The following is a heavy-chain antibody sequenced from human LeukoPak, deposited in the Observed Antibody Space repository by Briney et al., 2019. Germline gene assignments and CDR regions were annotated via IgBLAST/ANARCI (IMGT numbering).Heavy chain of an antibody. D-gene: IGHD3-10*01. CDR3: ARDVPLTINGAFDI. V-gene: IGHV1-69*06. Sequence: SVKVSCKASGGTFSSYAISWVRQAPGQGLEWMGGIIPIFGTANYAQKFQGRVTITADKSTSTAYMELSSLRSEDTAVYYCARDVPLTINGAFDIWGQGTTVTVSS. J-gene: IGHJ3*02. CDR2: IIPIFGTA. CDR1: GGTFSSYA.